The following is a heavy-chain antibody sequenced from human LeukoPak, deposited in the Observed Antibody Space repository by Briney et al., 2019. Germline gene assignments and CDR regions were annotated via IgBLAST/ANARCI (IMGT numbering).Heavy chain of an antibody. CDR1: GYTFTSYA. J-gene: IGHJ4*02. Sequence: ASVKVSCKASGYTFTSYAMNWVRQAPGQGLEWVGWINTNTGNPTYAQGFTGRFVFSLDTSVSTAYLQISSLKAEDTAVYCCARGPTMVRGVIPDYWGQGTLVTVSS. CDR2: INTNTGNP. D-gene: IGHD3-10*01. CDR3: ARGPTMVRGVIPDY. V-gene: IGHV7-4-1*02.